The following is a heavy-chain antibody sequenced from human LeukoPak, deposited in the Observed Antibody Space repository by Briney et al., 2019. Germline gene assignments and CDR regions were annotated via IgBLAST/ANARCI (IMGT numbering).Heavy chain of an antibody. Sequence: SKTLSLTCTVSGGSISSYYWSWIRQPAWKGLEWIGRIYTSGSTNYNPSLKSRVTISVDTSKNQFSLKLSSVTAADTAVYYCARGGRWLQSPVFDYWGQGTLVTVSS. J-gene: IGHJ4*02. CDR3: ARGGRWLQSPVFDY. V-gene: IGHV4-4*07. D-gene: IGHD5-24*01. CDR1: GGSISSYY. CDR2: IYTSGST.